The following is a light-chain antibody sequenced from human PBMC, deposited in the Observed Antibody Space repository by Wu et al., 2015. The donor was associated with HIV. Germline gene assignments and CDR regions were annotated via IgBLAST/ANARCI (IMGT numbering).Light chain of an antibody. CDR3: QQYGGSPPVT. V-gene: IGKV3-20*01. J-gene: IGKJ5*01. CDR2: AAS. CDR1: QSVTSGS. Sequence: EVVLTQSPGTLSLSPGERVALSCRASQSVTSGSLAWYQQKLGQAPRLLIFAASSRATGILDRFSGSGSGTDFTLTISRLEPEDSALYYCQQYGGSPPVTFGQGTRLEIK.